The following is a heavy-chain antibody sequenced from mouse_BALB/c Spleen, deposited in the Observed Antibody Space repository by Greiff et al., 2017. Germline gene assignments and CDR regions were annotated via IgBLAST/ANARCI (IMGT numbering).Heavy chain of an antibody. CDR1: GFNIKDTY. CDR2: IDPANGNT. J-gene: IGHJ2*01. Sequence: EVQLQQSGAELVKPGASVKLSCTASGFNIKDTYMHWVKQRPEQGLEWIGRIDPANGNTKYDPKLQGKATITADTSSNTANLQLSSLTAEDTAVYYCARDRYDGYFDYWGQGTTLTVSS. D-gene: IGHD2-14*01. V-gene: IGHV14-3*02. CDR3: ARDRYDGYFDY.